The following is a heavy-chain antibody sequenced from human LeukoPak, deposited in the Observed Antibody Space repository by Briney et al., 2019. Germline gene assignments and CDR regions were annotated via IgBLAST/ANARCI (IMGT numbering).Heavy chain of an antibody. Sequence: SVKVSCKASGYTFTGYYMHWVRQAPGQGLEWMGWINPNSGGTNYPQKFQGRVTMTRDTSITTVYMELNRLKSDDTAVYYCARWRRGDYASLDPWGQGTPVTVSS. V-gene: IGHV1-2*02. J-gene: IGHJ5*02. CDR1: GYTFTGYY. CDR2: INPNSGGT. CDR3: ARWRRGDYASLDP. D-gene: IGHD4-17*01.